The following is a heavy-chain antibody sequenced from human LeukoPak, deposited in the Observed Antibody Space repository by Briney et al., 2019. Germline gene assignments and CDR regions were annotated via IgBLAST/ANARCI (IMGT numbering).Heavy chain of an antibody. CDR3: ARGLSYAVAYGDY. CDR1: GFALSGYW. CDR2: IKPDETEK. J-gene: IGHJ4*02. V-gene: IGHV3-7*01. D-gene: IGHD6-19*01. Sequence: GGSLRLSCAASGFALSGYWMTWVRQAPGKGLEWVTNIKPDETEKYYGDSVRGRFTVSRDNAKNTLYLQLNSLRADDTAVYYCARGLSYAVAYGDYWGQGTLVTVSS.